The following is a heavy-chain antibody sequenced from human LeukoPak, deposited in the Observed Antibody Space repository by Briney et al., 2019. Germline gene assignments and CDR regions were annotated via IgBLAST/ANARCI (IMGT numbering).Heavy chain of an antibody. CDR3: ARETKLMGYSSGLGFNY. CDR1: GGSISSWY. V-gene: IGHV4-59*01. D-gene: IGHD6-19*01. J-gene: IGHJ4*02. CDR2: IYDSGNT. Sequence: PSGTLSLTCTVSGGSISSWYWSWIRQPPGKGLEWIGYIYDSGNTNYNPSLKTRVTISVDTSKNQLSLNLSSVTAADTAVYYCARETKLMGYSSGLGFNYWGQGTLVTVSS.